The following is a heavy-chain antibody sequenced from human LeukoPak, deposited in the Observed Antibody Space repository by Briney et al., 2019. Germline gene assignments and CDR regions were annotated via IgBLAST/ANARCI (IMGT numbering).Heavy chain of an antibody. D-gene: IGHD4-23*01. Sequence: GASVKVSCKASGYTFTSYAMNWVRLAPGQGLEWMGWINTNTGNPTYAQGFTGRFVCSLDTSVSTAYLQISSLTAEDTAVYYCARAATVVTRRATWFDPWGQGTLVTVSS. CDR2: INTNTGNP. V-gene: IGHV7-4-1*02. J-gene: IGHJ5*02. CDR1: GYTFTSYA. CDR3: ARAATVVTRRATWFDP.